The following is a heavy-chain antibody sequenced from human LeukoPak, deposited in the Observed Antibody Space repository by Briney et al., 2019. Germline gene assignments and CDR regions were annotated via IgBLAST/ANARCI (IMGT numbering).Heavy chain of an antibody. J-gene: IGHJ4*02. D-gene: IGHD3-22*01. CDR2: IGKDGAAK. CDR1: GFTFSSYG. CDR3: ARDWEILHYYDSSGYNPTYYFDY. V-gene: IGHV3-30*03. Sequence: PGGSLRLSCAASGFTFSSYGMHWVRQAPGKGLEWVAVIGKDGAAKHYAESVRGRFTISRDNSKNTLYLQMNSLRAEDTAVYYCARDWEILHYYDSSGYNPTYYFDYWGQGTLVTVSS.